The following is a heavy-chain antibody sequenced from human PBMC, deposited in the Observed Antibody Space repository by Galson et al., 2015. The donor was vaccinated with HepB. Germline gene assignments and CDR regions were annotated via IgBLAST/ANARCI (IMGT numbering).Heavy chain of an antibody. Sequence: CAISGDSVSSNSAAWNWIRQSPSRGLEWLGRTYYRSKWYNDYAVSVKSRITINPDTSKNQFSLQLNSVTPEDTAVYYCARGLGMGVNDAFDIWGQGTMVTVSS. CDR1: GDSVSSNSAA. J-gene: IGHJ3*02. V-gene: IGHV6-1*01. CDR3: ARGLGMGVNDAFDI. D-gene: IGHD7-27*01. CDR2: TYYRSKWYN.